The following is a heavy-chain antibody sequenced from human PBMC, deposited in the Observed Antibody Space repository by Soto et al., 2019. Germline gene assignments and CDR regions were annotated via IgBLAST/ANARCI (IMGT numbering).Heavy chain of an antibody. J-gene: IGHJ6*02. V-gene: IGHV5-51*01. CDR1: GFNFSRFW. CDR3: ARVSPGTVTNYWPYYYYGMDV. Sequence: PGESLKISCKGSGFNFSRFWIGWVRQIPGKGLEWMGIIYPGDSDTRYSPSFLGQVTISADKSISTAYLQWSSLEASDTAMYYCARVSPGTVTNYWPYYYYGMDVWCQGITVTVSS. CDR2: IYPGDSDT. D-gene: IGHD4-17*01.